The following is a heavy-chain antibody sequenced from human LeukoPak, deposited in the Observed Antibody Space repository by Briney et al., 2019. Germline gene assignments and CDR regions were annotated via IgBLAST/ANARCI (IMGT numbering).Heavy chain of an antibody. V-gene: IGHV4-59*01. Sequence: SETLSLTCTVSGGSISSYYWSWIRQPPGKGLEWLGYIYYSGSTNYNPSLKSRVTISVDTSKNQFSLKLSSVTAADTAVYYCARGVLWDTGSYFDYWGQGTLVTVSS. J-gene: IGHJ4*02. D-gene: IGHD3-10*01. CDR3: ARGVLWDTGSYFDY. CDR1: GGSISSYY. CDR2: IYYSGST.